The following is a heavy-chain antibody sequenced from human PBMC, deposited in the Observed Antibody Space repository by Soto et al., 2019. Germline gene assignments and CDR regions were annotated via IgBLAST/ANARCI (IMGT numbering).Heavy chain of an antibody. J-gene: IGHJ4*02. D-gene: IGHD2-15*01. Sequence: PGGSLRLSCAASGFTFNKAWMNWVRQVPGKGLEWVGRIKTKNEGEITDYPEPVKGRFTISRDDSKTMLYLQMNNLQTEDTAVYYCTILSSADFDDWGPGTLVTVSS. V-gene: IGHV3-15*07. CDR3: TILSSADFDD. CDR2: IKTKNEGEIT. CDR1: GFTFNKAW.